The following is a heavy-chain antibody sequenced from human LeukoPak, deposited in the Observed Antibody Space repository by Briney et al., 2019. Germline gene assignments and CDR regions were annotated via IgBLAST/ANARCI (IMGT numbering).Heavy chain of an antibody. CDR2: ISSSSTYI. Sequence: GGSLRLSCAASGFIFSSYNMNWVRQAPGKGLEWVSSISSSSTYIYYGDSVKGRFSISRDNAKNSLYLQMNSLRAEDTAVYYFARDGYSSSSFDFWGRGPRSTVSS. CDR3: ARDGYSSSSFDF. D-gene: IGHD6-6*01. V-gene: IGHV3-21*01. CDR1: GFIFSSYN. J-gene: IGHJ4*02.